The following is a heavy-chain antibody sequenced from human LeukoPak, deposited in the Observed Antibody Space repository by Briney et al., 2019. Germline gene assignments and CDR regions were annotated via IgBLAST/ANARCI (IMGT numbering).Heavy chain of an antibody. V-gene: IGHV3-73*01. CDR2: ITSKPNSYAT. J-gene: IGHJ4*02. CDR1: GFTFSGSV. D-gene: IGHD6-19*01. Sequence: HPGGSLKLSCAASGFTFSGSVMHWVRQASGKGLEWVGRITSKPNSYATVYAASVKGGFTISSDDSKNTAYLQMNSLKTEDTAVYYCTGGSGWYSPDYWGQGTLVTVSS. CDR3: TGGSGWYSPDY.